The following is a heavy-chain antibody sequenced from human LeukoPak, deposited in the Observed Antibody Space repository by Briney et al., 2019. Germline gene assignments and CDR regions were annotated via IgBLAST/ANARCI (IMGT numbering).Heavy chain of an antibody. CDR1: GFAFSNYG. J-gene: IGHJ4*02. CDR3: AKGDTTWELPHDD. Sequence: GGSLRLSCAASGFAFSNYGMSWVRQAPGKGLEWVAAISGSASSTYHADSVKGRFTISRDNSKNTLYLQMNSLRAEDTAVYYCAKGDTTWELPHDDWGQGNLVTVSS. D-gene: IGHD1-26*01. V-gene: IGHV3-23*01. CDR2: ISGSASST.